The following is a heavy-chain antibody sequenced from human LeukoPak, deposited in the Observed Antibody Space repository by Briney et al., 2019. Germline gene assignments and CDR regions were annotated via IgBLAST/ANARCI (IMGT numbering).Heavy chain of an antibody. CDR1: RFTLCRNR. Sequence: GGSLPLSCLSTRFTLCRNRLSYVRQAPGKGLEWVASIKQDGSDIYYVDSVKGRFTISRDNAKNSLYLQMNSLRAEDTAWYHCARDQDTFRFDPWGQGTLVTVSS. V-gene: IGHV3-7*04. D-gene: IGHD5-18*01. CDR3: ARDQDTFRFDP. J-gene: IGHJ5*02. CDR2: IKQDGSDI.